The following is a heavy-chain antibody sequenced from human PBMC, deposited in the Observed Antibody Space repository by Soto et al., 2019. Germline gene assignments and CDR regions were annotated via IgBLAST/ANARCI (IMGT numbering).Heavy chain of an antibody. CDR3: ARDVAVAGNSYGLEV. V-gene: IGHV1-18*04. D-gene: IGHD6-19*01. CDR1: GYTFTSYG. Sequence: QGPLVQSGAEVKKPGASVKVSCKASGYTFTSYGISWVRQAPGQGLEWMGWISAYNGDTSSAQSLQGRVTMTTDTSTRTAYMELRSLRSDDTAAYYCARDVAVAGNSYGLEVWGQGTTVTVSS. J-gene: IGHJ6*02. CDR2: ISAYNGDT.